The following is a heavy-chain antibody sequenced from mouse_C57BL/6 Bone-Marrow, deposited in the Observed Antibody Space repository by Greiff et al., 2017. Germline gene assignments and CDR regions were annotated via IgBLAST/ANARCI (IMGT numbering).Heavy chain of an antibody. D-gene: IGHD3-2*02. CDR2: IYPGSGST. CDR1: GYTFTSYW. J-gene: IGHJ3*01. CDR3: AVDSSGYGWFAY. Sequence: QVQLQQPGAELVKPGASVKLSCKASGYTFTSYWITWVKQRPGQGLEWIGDIYPGSGSTNYNEKFKSKATLTVDTSSSTAYMQLSSLTSGDSAVYYCAVDSSGYGWFAYWGQGTRVTVS. V-gene: IGHV1-55*01.